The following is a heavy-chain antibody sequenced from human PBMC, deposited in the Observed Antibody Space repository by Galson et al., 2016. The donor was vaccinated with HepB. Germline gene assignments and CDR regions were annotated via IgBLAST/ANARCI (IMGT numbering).Heavy chain of an antibody. CDR1: GYTFTAYF. CDR3: ARGLRLVVGDY. D-gene: IGHD2-21*01. V-gene: IGHV1-2*02. J-gene: IGHJ4*02. CDR2: INPNNGET. Sequence: SVKVSCKASGYTFTAYFFHWVRQAPGQGLQWMGWINPNNGETSYAQRFQGRVTMTRDTSISTAYMDLDSLTSGDTAVYYCARGLRLVVGDYWGQGTLVTVSS.